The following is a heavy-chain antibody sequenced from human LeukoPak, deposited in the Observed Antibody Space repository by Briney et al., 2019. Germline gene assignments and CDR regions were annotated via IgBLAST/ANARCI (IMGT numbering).Heavy chain of an antibody. CDR3: ARDKDWYLDY. D-gene: IGHD3/OR15-3a*01. CDR1: GFTFRTSG. Sequence: SLRLSCAASGFTFRTSGMHWVRQAPGKGLEWVAIDGTNTYYTDSVKGRFTISRDNSKNTLYLQMNSLSGEDTAVYYCARDKDWYLDYWGQGTLVTVSS. CDR2: DGTNT. J-gene: IGHJ4*02. V-gene: IGHV3-33*01.